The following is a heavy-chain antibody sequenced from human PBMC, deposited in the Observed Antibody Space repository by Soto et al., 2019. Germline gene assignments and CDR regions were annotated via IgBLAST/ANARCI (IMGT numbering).Heavy chain of an antibody. V-gene: IGHV1-18*01. D-gene: IGHD6-13*01. Sequence: QVQLVQSGAEVRKPGASVKVYCKSSGYTFINHGIFWVRQAPGQGLEWMAWIYPYNGNPNYAQKFLGRVTLTTDTSTSTAYMDLRSLTSDDTAIYYCARDLNGAAGGGYWRQGTLVTVSS. J-gene: IGHJ4*02. CDR1: GYTFINHG. CDR2: IYPYNGNP. CDR3: ARDLNGAAGGGY.